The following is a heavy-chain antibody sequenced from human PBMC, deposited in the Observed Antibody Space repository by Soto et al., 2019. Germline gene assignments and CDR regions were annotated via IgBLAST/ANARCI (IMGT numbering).Heavy chain of an antibody. D-gene: IGHD5-12*01. CDR3: ARGNLEWLRFNWFDP. J-gene: IGHJ5*02. Sequence: PSETLSLTCTVSGGSISSYYWSWIRQPPGKGLEWIGYIYYSGGTNYNPSLKSRVTISVDTSKNQFSLKLSSVTAADTAVYYCARGNLEWLRFNWFDPWGQGTLVTVSS. CDR1: GGSISSYY. V-gene: IGHV4-59*01. CDR2: IYYSGGT.